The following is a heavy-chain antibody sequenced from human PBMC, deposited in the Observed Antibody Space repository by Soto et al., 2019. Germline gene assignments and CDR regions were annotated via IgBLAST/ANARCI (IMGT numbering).Heavy chain of an antibody. CDR3: ARRTAMVRGVQGYYYGMDV. Sequence: SKTLSLTCTVSADSINSRTYYWGWIRQPPGKGLEWIGTIDYSGNTFYNPSLKSRVTISVDTSKNQFSLKLSSVTAADTAVYYCARRTAMVRGVQGYYYGMDVWGQGTTVS. V-gene: IGHV4-39*01. D-gene: IGHD3-10*01. CDR2: IDYSGNT. CDR1: ADSINSRTYY. J-gene: IGHJ6*02.